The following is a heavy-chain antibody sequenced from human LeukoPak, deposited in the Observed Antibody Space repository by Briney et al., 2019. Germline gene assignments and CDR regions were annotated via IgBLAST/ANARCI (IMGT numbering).Heavy chain of an antibody. Sequence: SETLSLTCTVSGGSISSYYWSWIRQPAGKGLEWIGRIYTSGSTNYNPSLKSRVTMSVDTSKNQFSLKLSSVTAADTAVYYCATPYRTNRWFGAPYYMDVWGKGTTVTVSS. CDR1: GGSISSYY. CDR3: ATPYRTNRWFGAPYYMDV. J-gene: IGHJ6*03. CDR2: IYTSGST. V-gene: IGHV4-4*07. D-gene: IGHD3-10*01.